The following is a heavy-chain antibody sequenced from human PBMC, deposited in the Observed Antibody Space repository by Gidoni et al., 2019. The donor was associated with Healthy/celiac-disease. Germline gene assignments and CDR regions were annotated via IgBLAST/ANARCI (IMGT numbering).Heavy chain of an antibody. D-gene: IGHD4-17*01. V-gene: IGHV3-15*01. J-gene: IGHJ4*02. CDR3: TGVFVETTFFDY. Sequence: VKGRFTISRDDSKNTLYLQMNSLKTEDTAVYYCTGVFVETTFFDYWGQGTLVTVSS.